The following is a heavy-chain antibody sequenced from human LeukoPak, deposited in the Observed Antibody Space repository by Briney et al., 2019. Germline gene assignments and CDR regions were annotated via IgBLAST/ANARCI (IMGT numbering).Heavy chain of an antibody. CDR2: IYPGDSDT. Sequence: GESLKISCKGSGYLFTSYWIGWVRQMPGKGLEWMGIIYPGDSDTRYSPSFQGQVTISADKSISTAYLQWSSLKASDTAMYYCARIYDSSGYEEYFQHWGQGTLVTVSS. D-gene: IGHD3-22*01. CDR1: GYLFTSYW. J-gene: IGHJ1*01. V-gene: IGHV5-51*01. CDR3: ARIYDSSGYEEYFQH.